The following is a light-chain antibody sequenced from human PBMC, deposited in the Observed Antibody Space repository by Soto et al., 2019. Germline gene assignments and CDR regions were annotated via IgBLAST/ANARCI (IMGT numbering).Light chain of an antibody. V-gene: IGLV2-23*02. CDR1: NSDIGLFSL. CDR3: CSYAGSRTWV. CDR2: EVS. Sequence: QSAPIQPASVSGSPGQSITISCTGTNSDIGLFSLVSWYQQYPDKAPKLILYEVSKWPSGIPHRFSGSKSGNTASLTISGLQAEDEAEYYCCSYAGSRTWVFGGGTKVTVL. J-gene: IGLJ3*02.